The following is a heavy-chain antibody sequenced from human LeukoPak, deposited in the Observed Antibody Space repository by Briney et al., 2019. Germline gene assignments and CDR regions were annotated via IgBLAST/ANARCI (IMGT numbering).Heavy chain of an antibody. CDR1: GGSISSYY. V-gene: IGHV4-4*07. J-gene: IGHJ5*02. D-gene: IGHD3-10*01. CDR3: ARDREVRGVIGWFDP. CDR2: IYTSGST. Sequence: SETLSLTCTVSGGSISSYYWSWLRQPAGKGLEWLGRIYTSGSTNYNPSLKSRVTMSVDTSKNQFSLKLSSVTAADTAVYYCARDREVRGVIGWFDPWGQGTLVTVSS.